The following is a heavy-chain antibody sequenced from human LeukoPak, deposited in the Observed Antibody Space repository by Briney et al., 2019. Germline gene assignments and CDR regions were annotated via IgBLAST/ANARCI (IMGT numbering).Heavy chain of an antibody. Sequence: SETLSLTCAVYGGSFSGYYWSWIRQPPGKGLEWIGEIPHCGSTNYNPSLKSRVTISLDTSTNQFSPELSSVTAADTAVYYCARRPQYYYGSGSYPNAFDIWGQGTMVTVSP. D-gene: IGHD3-10*01. V-gene: IGHV4-34*01. J-gene: IGHJ3*02. CDR2: IPHCGST. CDR3: ARRPQYYYGSGSYPNAFDI. CDR1: GGSFSGYY.